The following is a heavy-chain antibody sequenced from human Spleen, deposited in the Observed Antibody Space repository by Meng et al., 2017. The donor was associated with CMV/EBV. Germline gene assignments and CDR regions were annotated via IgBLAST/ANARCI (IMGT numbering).Heavy chain of an antibody. CDR3: ARGAGPTVVTPIDY. CDR2: INSDGSNT. D-gene: IGHD4-23*01. Sequence: GESLKISCAASGFTFSSYWMHWVRQAPGKGLVWVSRINSDGSNTSYADSVKGRFTISRDNAKNTLYLQMISLRAEDTAVYYCARGAGPTVVTPIDYWGQGTLVTVSS. V-gene: IGHV3-74*01. J-gene: IGHJ4*02. CDR1: GFTFSSYW.